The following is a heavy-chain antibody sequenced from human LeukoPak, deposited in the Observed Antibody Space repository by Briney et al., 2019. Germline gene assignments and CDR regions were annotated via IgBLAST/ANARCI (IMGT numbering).Heavy chain of an antibody. D-gene: IGHD3-10*01. CDR1: GYTFTSYA. V-gene: IGHV1-3*01. Sequence: GASMKVSCKASGYTFTSYAMHWVRQAPGQRLEWMGWINAGNGNTKYSQKFQGRVTITRDTSASTAYMELSSLRSEDTAVYYCARVDVTGYYGSGRAFDIWGQGTMVTVSS. J-gene: IGHJ3*02. CDR3: ARVDVTGYYGSGRAFDI. CDR2: INAGNGNT.